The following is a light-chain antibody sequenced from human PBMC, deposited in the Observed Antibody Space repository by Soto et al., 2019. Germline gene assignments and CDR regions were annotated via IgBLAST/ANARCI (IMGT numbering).Light chain of an antibody. CDR2: GAS. J-gene: IGKJ4*01. CDR3: QQYEKWPLT. CDR1: QGVGRS. V-gene: IGKV3-15*01. Sequence: EIVMAQSPATLSVSPGERVTLSCRASQGVGRSLAWYQQKAGQAPRLLIYGASTRATGTPVRFSGSGSGTEFSLTISSLQSEDFVVYYCQQYEKWPLTFGGGTKVDIK.